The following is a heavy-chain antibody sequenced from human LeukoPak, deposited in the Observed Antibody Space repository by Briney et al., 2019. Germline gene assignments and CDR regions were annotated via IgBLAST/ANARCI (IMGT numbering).Heavy chain of an antibody. CDR3: ARDYDILTGSDY. V-gene: IGHV4-59*08. Sequence: KPSETLSLTCTVSGGSNSSYYWSWIRQPPGKGLEWIGYIYYSGSTNYNPSLKSRVTISVDTSKNQFSLKLSSVTAADTAVYYCARDYDILTGSDYWGQGTLVTVSS. CDR1: GGSNSSYY. D-gene: IGHD3-9*01. J-gene: IGHJ4*02. CDR2: IYYSGST.